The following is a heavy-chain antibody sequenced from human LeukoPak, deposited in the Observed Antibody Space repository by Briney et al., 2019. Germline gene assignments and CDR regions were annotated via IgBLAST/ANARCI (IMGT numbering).Heavy chain of an antibody. CDR3: AREGYGDVYYYYYGMDV. CDR2: INPNSGGT. CDR1: GYTFTGYY. D-gene: IGHD4-17*01. Sequence: GASVKVSCKASGYTFTGYYMHWVRQAPGQGLEWMGRINPNSGGTNYAQKFQGRVTTTRDTSISTAYMELSRLRSDDTAVYYCAREGYGDVYYYYYGMDVWGQGTTVTVSS. J-gene: IGHJ6*02. V-gene: IGHV1-2*06.